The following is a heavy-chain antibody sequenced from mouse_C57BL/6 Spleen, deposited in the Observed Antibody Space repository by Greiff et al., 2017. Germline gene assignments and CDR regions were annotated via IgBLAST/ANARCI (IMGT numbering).Heavy chain of an antibody. V-gene: IGHV1-52*01. CDR1: GYTFTSYW. J-gene: IGHJ3*01. CDR2: IDPSDSET. D-gene: IGHD2-2*01. Sequence: QVQLQQPGAELVRPGSSVKLSCKASGYTFTSYWMHWVKQRPIQGLEWIGNIDPSDSETHYNQKFKDKATLTVDKSSSTAYMQLSSLTAEDSAVYYCARVGGYDEGFADWGQGTRVTVSA. CDR3: ARVGGYDEGFAD.